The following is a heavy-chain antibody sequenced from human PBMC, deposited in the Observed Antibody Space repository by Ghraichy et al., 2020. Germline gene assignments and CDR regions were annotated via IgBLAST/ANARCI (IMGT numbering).Heavy chain of an antibody. CDR3: AKVRDIVVVPAPLGWFDP. V-gene: IGHV3-23*01. D-gene: IGHD2-2*01. J-gene: IGHJ5*02. CDR1: GFTFSSYA. CDR2: ISGSGGST. Sequence: LSLTCAASGFTFSSYAMSWVRQAPGKGLEWVSAISGSGGSTYYADSVKGRFTISRDNSKNTLYLQMNSLRAEDTAVYYCAKVRDIVVVPAPLGWFDPWGQGTLVTVSS.